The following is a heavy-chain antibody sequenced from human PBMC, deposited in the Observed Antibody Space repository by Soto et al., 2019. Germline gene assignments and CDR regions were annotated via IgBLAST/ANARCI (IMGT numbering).Heavy chain of an antibody. J-gene: IGHJ6*03. Sequence: ASVKVSCKASGYTFTGYYMHWVRQAPGQGLEWMGWINPNSGGTNYAQKFQGWVTMTRDTSISTAYMELSRLRSDDTAVYYCARGGLVFISYYYYMDVWGKGTTVTVSS. CDR2: INPNSGGT. CDR1: GYTFTGYY. CDR3: ARGGLVFISYYYYMDV. D-gene: IGHD3-9*01. V-gene: IGHV1-2*04.